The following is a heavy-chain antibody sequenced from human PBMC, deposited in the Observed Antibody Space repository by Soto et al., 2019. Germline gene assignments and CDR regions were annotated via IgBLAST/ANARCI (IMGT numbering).Heavy chain of an antibody. Sequence: PSETLSLTCTVSGGSMNSDDFYWSWIRQSPGRGLEWIGYIYHNGNTYYNPSLASRVTISLDMSTNQFSLKLRSVSAADTAVYYCSSRYCSGPSGRIGFDPWGKGTQVTVS. D-gene: IGHD2-2*01. V-gene: IGHV4-30-4*01. CDR1: GGSMNSDDFY. J-gene: IGHJ5*02. CDR2: IYHNGNT. CDR3: SSRYCSGPSGRIGFDP.